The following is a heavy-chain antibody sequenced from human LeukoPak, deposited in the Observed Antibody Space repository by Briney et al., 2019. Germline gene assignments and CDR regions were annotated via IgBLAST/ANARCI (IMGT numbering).Heavy chain of an antibody. CDR1: GFTFSSYA. Sequence: GGSLRLSCAASGFTFSSYAMSWVRQAPGQGLEWMGWISAYNGNTNYAQKLQGRVTMTTDTSTSTAYMELRSLRSDDTAVYYCARDLITFGGVIALFGYWGQGTLVTVSS. CDR2: ISAYNGNT. J-gene: IGHJ4*02. V-gene: IGHV1-18*01. CDR3: ARDLITFGGVIALFGY. D-gene: IGHD3-16*02.